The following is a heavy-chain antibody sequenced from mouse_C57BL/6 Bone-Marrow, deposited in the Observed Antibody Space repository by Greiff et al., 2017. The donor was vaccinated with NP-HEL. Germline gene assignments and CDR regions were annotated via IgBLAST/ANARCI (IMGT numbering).Heavy chain of an antibody. CDR1: GIDFSRYW. Sequence: EVKLLQSGGGLVQPGGSLKLSCAASGIDFSRYWMSWVRRAPGKGLEWIGEINPDSSTINYAPSLKDKFIISRDNAKNTLYLQMSKVRSEDTALYYCARCGYDAGYYYAMDYWGQGTSVTVSS. CDR2: INPDSSTI. D-gene: IGHD2-2*01. CDR3: ARCGYDAGYYYAMDY. V-gene: IGHV4-1*01. J-gene: IGHJ4*01.